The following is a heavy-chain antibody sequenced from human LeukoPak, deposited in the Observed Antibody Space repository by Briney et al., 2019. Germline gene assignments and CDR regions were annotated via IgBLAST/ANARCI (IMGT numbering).Heavy chain of an antibody. D-gene: IGHD2-2*01. CDR2: IYHSGST. CDR3: ARQSYCSSTSCSQKGLDY. Sequence: PSETLSLSCAVSGYSISSGYYWGWIRQPPGKGLEWIGSIYHSGSTYYNPSLKSRVTISVDTSKNQFSLKLSSVTAADTAVYYCARQSYCSSTSCSQKGLDYWGQGTLVTVSS. V-gene: IGHV4-38-2*01. J-gene: IGHJ4*02. CDR1: GYSISSGYY.